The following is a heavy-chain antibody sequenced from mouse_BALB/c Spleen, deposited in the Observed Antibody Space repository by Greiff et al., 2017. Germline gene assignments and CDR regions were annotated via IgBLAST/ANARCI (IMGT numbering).Heavy chain of an antibody. J-gene: IGHJ2*01. CDR2: IDPANGNT. CDR1: GFNIKDTY. D-gene: IGHD1-1*01. V-gene: IGHV14-3*02. CDR3: ARSPLYGSSYEDYFDY. Sequence: EVQLQQSGAELVKPGASVKLSCTASGFNIKDTYMHWVKQRPEQGLEWIGRIDPANGNTKYDPKFQGKATITADTSSNTAYLQLSSLTSEDTAVYYCARSPLYGSSYEDYFDYWGQGTTLTVSS.